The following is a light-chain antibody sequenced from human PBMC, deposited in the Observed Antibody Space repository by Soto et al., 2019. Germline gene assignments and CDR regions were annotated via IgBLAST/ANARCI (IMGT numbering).Light chain of an antibody. J-gene: IGLJ1*01. V-gene: IGLV2-8*01. CDR3: CSYAGSSTPLYV. CDR1: SSDVGAYNY. CDR2: EVS. Sequence: SALTQPPSGSGSPGQSVAISCPGTSSDVGAYNYVSWYQQHPGKAPKLMIYEVSKRPSGVPDRFSGSKSGNTASLTVSGLQAEDEADYYSCSYAGSSTPLYVFGTGTKVTVL.